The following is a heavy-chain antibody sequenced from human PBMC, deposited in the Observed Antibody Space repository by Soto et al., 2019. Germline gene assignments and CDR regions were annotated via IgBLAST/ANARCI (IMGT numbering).Heavy chain of an antibody. D-gene: IGHD6-6*01. CDR2: IIPIFGTA. CDR1: GGTFSSYA. J-gene: IGHJ6*02. Sequence: QVQLVQSGAEVKKPGSSVKVSCKASGGTFSSYAISWVRQAPGQGLEWMGGIIPIFGTANYVQKFQGRVTITADASRSTAYVELSSLRSEDTAVYYCAREGRGGISSGAYYYYGMDVWGQGTTVTVSS. CDR3: AREGRGGISSGAYYYYGMDV. V-gene: IGHV1-69*01.